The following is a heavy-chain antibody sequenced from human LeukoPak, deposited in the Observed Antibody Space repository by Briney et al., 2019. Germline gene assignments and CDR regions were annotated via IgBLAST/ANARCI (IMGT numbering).Heavy chain of an antibody. CDR2: ISYDGSNK. D-gene: IGHD2-15*01. J-gene: IGHJ6*02. CDR3: ARSVVAPYGMDV. V-gene: IGHV3-30-3*01. CDR1: GFTFSSYA. Sequence: GGSLRLSCAASGFTFSSYAMHWVRQAPGKGLEWVAVISYDGSNKYYADSGKGRFTISRDNSKNTLYLQMNSLRAEDTAVYYCARSVVAPYGMDVWGQGTTVTVSS.